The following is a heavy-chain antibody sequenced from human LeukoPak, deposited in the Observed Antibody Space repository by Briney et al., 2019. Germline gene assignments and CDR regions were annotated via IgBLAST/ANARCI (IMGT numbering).Heavy chain of an antibody. D-gene: IGHD3-22*01. V-gene: IGHV3-7*01. CDR1: GFTFSSYE. CDR2: IKQDGSEK. CDR3: ARGKYDSSGYPLLGFDY. Sequence: GGSLRLSCAASGFTFSSYEMNWVRQAPGKGLEWVANIKQDGSEKKYVDSVKGRFTISRDNAKKSLYLQMNSLRAEDTAVYDCARGKYDSSGYPLLGFDYWGEGTLVTVSS. J-gene: IGHJ4*02.